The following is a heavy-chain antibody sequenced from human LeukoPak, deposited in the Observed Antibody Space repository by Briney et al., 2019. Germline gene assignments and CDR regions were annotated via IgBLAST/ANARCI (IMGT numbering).Heavy chain of an antibody. CDR1: GGSISTYS. J-gene: IGHJ5*02. V-gene: IGHV4-59*01. CDR2: IKNNGGN. CDR3: ARDAGGTWFDP. Sequence: PSETLSLTCTVSGGSISTYSWNWIRQSPGQGLEWIGYIKNNGGNYNNPSLMGRVTISLDTTKNQFSLKLTSVTAADTAVYYCARDAGGTWFDPWGQGTLVTVSS.